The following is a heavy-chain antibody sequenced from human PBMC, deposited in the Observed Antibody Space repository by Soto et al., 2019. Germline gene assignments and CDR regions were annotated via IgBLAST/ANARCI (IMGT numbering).Heavy chain of an antibody. J-gene: IGHJ4*02. CDR3: AREGDSSGYPVYFDS. V-gene: IGHV3-33*01. D-gene: IGHD3-22*01. CDR1: CFSFIKFA. Sequence: PGGSLRLSCASSCFSFIKFAMHWVRQAPGKGLECVAVIWFDGSKRDYADSVKGRFTGSRDNSENTLSLQMNNLRAEDTGVYYCAREGDSSGYPVYFDSWGQGTAVTVSS. CDR2: IWFDGSKR.